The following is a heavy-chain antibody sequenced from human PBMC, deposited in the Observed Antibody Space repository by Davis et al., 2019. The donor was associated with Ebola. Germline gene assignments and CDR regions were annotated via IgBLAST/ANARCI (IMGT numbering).Heavy chain of an antibody. CDR3: ARGRAYCGGDCYSDFGY. J-gene: IGHJ4*02. Sequence: PGGSLRLSCAASGFTFSSYGLNWVRQAPGKGLEWVSYISSSGNTIYYADSVKGRFTISRDNAKNSLYLQMNSLRVEDTAVYYCARGRAYCGGDCYSDFGYWGQGTLVTVSS. CDR1: GFTFSSYG. V-gene: IGHV3-48*03. D-gene: IGHD2-21*02. CDR2: ISSSGNTI.